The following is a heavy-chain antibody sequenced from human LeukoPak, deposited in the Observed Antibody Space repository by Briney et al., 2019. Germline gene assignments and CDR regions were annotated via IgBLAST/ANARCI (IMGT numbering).Heavy chain of an antibody. CDR2: ITGSGSST. CDR1: GFIFSSYV. CDR3: ARGLYYDFWSGYPPYFDY. D-gene: IGHD3-3*01. V-gene: IGHV3-23*01. J-gene: IGHJ4*02. Sequence: PGGSLRLSCAASGFIFSSYVMNWVRQAPGKGLEWVSAITGSGSSTYYADSVKGRFTISRDNSKNTLYLQVNSLRAEDTAVYYCARGLYYDFWSGYPPYFDYWGQGTLVTVSS.